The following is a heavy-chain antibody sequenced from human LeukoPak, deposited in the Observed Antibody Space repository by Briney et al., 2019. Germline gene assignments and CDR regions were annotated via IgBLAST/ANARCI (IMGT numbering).Heavy chain of an antibody. J-gene: IGHJ4*02. CDR2: INEDGSTT. CDR1: GFTFSSNW. Sequence: GGSLRLSCAASGFTFSSNWMHWVRQAPGKGLVWVSRINEDGSTTDYADSVKGRSTIFRDNAKNTLYLQMNGLRAEDTAVYYCVRDLGGRSGHWGQGTLVTVSS. CDR3: VRDLGGRSGH. D-gene: IGHD1-26*01. V-gene: IGHV3-74*01.